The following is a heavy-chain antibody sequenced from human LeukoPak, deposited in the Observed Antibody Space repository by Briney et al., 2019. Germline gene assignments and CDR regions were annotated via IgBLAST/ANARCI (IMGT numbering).Heavy chain of an antibody. CDR1: GYSFTSYW. CDR3: AREYSSSPWAFDY. CDR2: IYPGDSDT. D-gene: IGHD6-6*01. Sequence: KIGESLKISCKGSGYSFTSYWIGWVRQMPGKGLEWMGIIYPGDSDTRYSPSFQGQVTISADKSISTAYLQWSSLRSEDTAVYYCAREYSSSPWAFDYWGQGTLVTVSS. J-gene: IGHJ4*02. V-gene: IGHV5-51*01.